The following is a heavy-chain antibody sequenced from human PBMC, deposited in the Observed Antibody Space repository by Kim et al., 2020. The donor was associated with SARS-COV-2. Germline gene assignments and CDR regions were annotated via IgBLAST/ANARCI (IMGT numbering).Heavy chain of an antibody. CDR1: GGSISSYY. J-gene: IGHJ5*02. CDR2: IYTSGST. D-gene: IGHD6-13*01. CDR3: ARGGTAADDYGNNWFDP. V-gene: IGHV4-4*07. Sequence: SETLSLTCTVSGGSISSYYWSWIRQPAGKGLEWIGRIYTSGSTNYNPSLKSRVTMSVDTSKNQFSLKLSSVTAADTAVYYCARGGTAADDYGNNWFDPWGQGTLVTVSS.